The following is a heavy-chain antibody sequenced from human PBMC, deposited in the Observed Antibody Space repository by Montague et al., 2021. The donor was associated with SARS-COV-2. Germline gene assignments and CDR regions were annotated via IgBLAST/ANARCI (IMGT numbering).Heavy chain of an antibody. V-gene: IGHV3-43*01. Sequence: SLRLSCAASGFTFSDYTMHWVRQAPGKGLQWVSLISWDGSTKHYAESVKGRFTISRDSTISSLYLQMSSLRNDDTGLYYCAQGTGDGRSFLEFWGQGTLLTVSS. D-gene: IGHD3-10*01. CDR3: AQGTGDGRSFLEF. CDR1: GFTFSDYT. J-gene: IGHJ4*02. CDR2: ISWDGSTK.